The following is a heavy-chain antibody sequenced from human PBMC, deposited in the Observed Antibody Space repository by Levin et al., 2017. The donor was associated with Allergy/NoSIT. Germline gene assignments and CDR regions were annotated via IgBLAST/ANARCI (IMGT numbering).Heavy chain of an antibody. V-gene: IGHV4-34*01. CDR3: ARGLSPSTMVRGVIITSAFDI. Sequence: SETLSLTCAVYGGSFSGYYWSWIRQPPGKGLEWIGEINHSGSTNYNPSLKSRVTISVDTSKNQFSLKLSSVTAADTAVYYCARGLSPSTMVRGVIITSAFDIWGQGTMVTVSS. CDR1: GGSFSGYY. D-gene: IGHD3-10*01. J-gene: IGHJ3*02. CDR2: INHSGST.